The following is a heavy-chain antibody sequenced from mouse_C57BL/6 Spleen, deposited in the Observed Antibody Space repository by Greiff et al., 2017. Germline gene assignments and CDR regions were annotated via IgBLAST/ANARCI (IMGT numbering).Heavy chain of an antibody. Sequence: VQLKQPGAELVKPGASVKLSCKASGYTFTSYWMHWVKQRPGQGLEWIGMIHPNSGSTNYNEKFKSKATLTVDKSSSTAYMQLSSLTSEDSAVQYCATVYYGNSYAMDYWGQGTSVTVSS. D-gene: IGHD2-1*01. V-gene: IGHV1-64*01. J-gene: IGHJ4*01. CDR1: GYTFTSYW. CDR3: ATVYYGNSYAMDY. CDR2: IHPNSGST.